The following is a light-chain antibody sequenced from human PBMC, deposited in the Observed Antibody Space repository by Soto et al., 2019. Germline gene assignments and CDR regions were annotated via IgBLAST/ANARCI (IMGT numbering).Light chain of an antibody. V-gene: IGLV2-14*03. CDR2: DVT. Sequence: QSVLTQPASVSGSPGQSITISCNGSSGDVGGYDYVSWYQQLPGKAPKLMIYDVTKRPSGVSNRFSGSKSDNTASLTISGLQADDEADYYCSSYTVSSTLFGGGTKLTVL. J-gene: IGLJ2*01. CDR3: SSYTVSSTL. CDR1: SGDVGGYDY.